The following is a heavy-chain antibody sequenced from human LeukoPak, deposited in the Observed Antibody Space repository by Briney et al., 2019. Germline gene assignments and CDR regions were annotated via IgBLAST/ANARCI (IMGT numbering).Heavy chain of an antibody. Sequence: PSETLSLTCTVSGGSISSSSYYWSWIRQPPGKGLEWIGEINHSGSTNYNPSLKSRVTISVDTSKNQFSLKLSSVTAADTAVYYCAREVVRGVLNWFDPWGQGTLVTVSS. J-gene: IGHJ5*02. CDR2: INHSGST. CDR3: AREVVRGVLNWFDP. D-gene: IGHD3-10*01. CDR1: GGSISSSSYY. V-gene: IGHV4-39*07.